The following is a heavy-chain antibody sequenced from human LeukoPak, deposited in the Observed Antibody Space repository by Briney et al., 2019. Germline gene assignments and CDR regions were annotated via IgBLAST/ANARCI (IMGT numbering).Heavy chain of an antibody. CDR2: IYYSGST. J-gene: IGHJ3*02. CDR1: GGSISSSSYY. V-gene: IGHV4-39*01. Sequence: SETLSLTCTVSGGSISSSSYYWGWIRQPPGKGLEWIGSIYYSGSTYYNPSLKSRVTISVDTSKSQFSLKLSSVTAADTAMYYCARPGFGPDAFDIWGQGTMVTVSS. CDR3: ARPGFGPDAFDI. D-gene: IGHD3-16*01.